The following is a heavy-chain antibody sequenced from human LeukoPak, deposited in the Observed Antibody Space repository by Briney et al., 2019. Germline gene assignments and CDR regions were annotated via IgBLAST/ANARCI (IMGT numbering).Heavy chain of an antibody. D-gene: IGHD2-8*02. CDR2: ISSSSSYI. J-gene: IGHJ4*02. Sequence: GGSPRLSCAASGFTFSSYSMNWVRQAPGKGLEWVSSISSSSSYIYYADSVKGRFTISRDNAKNSLYLQMNSLRAEDTAVYYCARFSSGPRYFDYWGQGTLVTVSS. CDR1: GFTFSSYS. CDR3: ARFSSGPRYFDY. V-gene: IGHV3-21*01.